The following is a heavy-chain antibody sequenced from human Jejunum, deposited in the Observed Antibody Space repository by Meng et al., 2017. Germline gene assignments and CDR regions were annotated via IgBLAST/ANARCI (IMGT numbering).Heavy chain of an antibody. CDR1: GFTFNNYA. J-gene: IGHJ6*02. Sequence: GESLKISCAASGFTFNNYAMSWVRQAPGKGLEWVSAIGLDRITHHSDSVKGRFTISRDHSGSPLYLQMDSLRAEDTAVYYCARYHYGRSNFYGLDVWGQGTTVTVSS. D-gene: IGHD3-22*01. CDR2: IGLDRIT. CDR3: ARYHYGRSNFYGLDV. V-gene: IGHV3-23*01.